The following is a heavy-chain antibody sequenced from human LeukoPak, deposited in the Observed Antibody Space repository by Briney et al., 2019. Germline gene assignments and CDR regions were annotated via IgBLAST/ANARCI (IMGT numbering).Heavy chain of an antibody. CDR3: VPYGDYGGGYNWFDP. CDR2: IYYSGST. V-gene: IGHV4-39*01. CDR1: GGSISSSSYY. D-gene: IGHD4-17*01. J-gene: IGHJ5*02. Sequence: SETLSLTCTVYGGSISSSSYYWGWIRQPPGKGLEWIGSIYYSGSTYYNPSLKSRVTISVDTSKNQFSLKLSSVTAADTAVYYCVPYGDYGGGYNWFDPWGQGTLVTVSS.